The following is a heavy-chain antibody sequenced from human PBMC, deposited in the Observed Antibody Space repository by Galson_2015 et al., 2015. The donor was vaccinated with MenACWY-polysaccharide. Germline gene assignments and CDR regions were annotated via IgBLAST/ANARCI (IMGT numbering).Heavy chain of an antibody. D-gene: IGHD2-15*01. V-gene: IGHV1-8*01. J-gene: IGHJ6*03. CDR2: MNPNSGNT. Sequence: SVKVSCKASGYTFTSYDINWVRQATGQGLEWMGWMNPNSGNTGYAQKFQGRVTMTRNTSISTAYMELSSLRSEDTAVYYCARTCGRRAVGYYYYMDVWGKGTTVTVSS. CDR3: ARTCGRRAVGYYYYMDV. CDR1: GYTFTSYD.